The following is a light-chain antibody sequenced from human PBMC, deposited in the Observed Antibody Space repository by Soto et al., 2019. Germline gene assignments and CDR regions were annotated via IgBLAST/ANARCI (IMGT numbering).Light chain of an antibody. CDR2: KAS. J-gene: IGKJ4*01. CDR3: QQYNAYPFT. CDR1: QEINRW. V-gene: IGKV1-5*03. Sequence: DIQMTQYPSTLSALVGDRLTITCRASQEINRWLAWPQQKPGKAPKLLIYKASSLQSGVPSRFSSSGSGTQFALTISSLEPDDFATYYCQQYNAYPFTFGGGTKVESK.